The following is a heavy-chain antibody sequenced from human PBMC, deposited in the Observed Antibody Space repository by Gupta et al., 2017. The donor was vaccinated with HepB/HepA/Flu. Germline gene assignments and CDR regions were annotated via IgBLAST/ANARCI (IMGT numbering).Heavy chain of an antibody. D-gene: IGHD2-15*01. CDR3: AKEGGFCSGGSCSEYFQH. Sequence: EVQLLESGGGLVQRGGSLRLSCAASGFTFSSSAMSWVRQAPGKGLEWVSSISGSGSNTNYADSVKGRFTISRDNSKNTLYLQMNSLRAEDKAVYYCAKEGGFCSGGSCSEYFQHWGQGTLVTVSS. J-gene: IGHJ1*01. CDR2: ISGSGSNT. V-gene: IGHV3-23*01. CDR1: GFTFSSSA.